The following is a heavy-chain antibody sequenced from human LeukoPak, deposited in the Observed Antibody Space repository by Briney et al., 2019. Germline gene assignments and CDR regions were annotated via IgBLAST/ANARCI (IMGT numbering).Heavy chain of an antibody. J-gene: IGHJ4*02. CDR3: ARNIFEGSSILFDY. Sequence: GRSLRLSCAASGFTFSSYWMSWVRQAPGKGLEWVANIKQDGSEEYYVDSVKGRFTISRDNAKNSLYLQMNSLRAEDTAVYYCARNIFEGSSILFDYWGQGTLVTVSS. CDR2: IKQDGSEE. V-gene: IGHV3-7*03. CDR1: GFTFSSYW. D-gene: IGHD3-3*02.